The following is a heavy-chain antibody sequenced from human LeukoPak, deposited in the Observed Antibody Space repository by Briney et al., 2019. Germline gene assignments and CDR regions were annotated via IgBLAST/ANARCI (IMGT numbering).Heavy chain of an antibody. CDR1: GFTFSSYE. Sequence: GGSLRLSCAASGFTFSSYEMNWVRQAPGKGLEWASYISSSGSTIYYADSVKGRFTISRDNAKNSLYLQMNSLRAEDTAVYYCARDQGSSSWGPGSYYYYYGMDVWGQGTTVTVSS. CDR2: ISSSGSTI. V-gene: IGHV3-48*03. CDR3: ARDQGSSSWGPGSYYYYYGMDV. J-gene: IGHJ6*02. D-gene: IGHD6-13*01.